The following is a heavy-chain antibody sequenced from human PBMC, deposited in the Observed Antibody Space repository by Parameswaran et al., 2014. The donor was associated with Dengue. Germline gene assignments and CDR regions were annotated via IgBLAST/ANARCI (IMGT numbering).Heavy chain of an antibody. V-gene: IGHV3-7*05. D-gene: IGHD6-13*01. Sequence: WIRQPQEGLEWVANIKQDGSEKYCVDSVKGRFTISRDNAKNSLYLQMNSLRAEDTAVYYCARDAPNYSSSWTGYFDYWGQGTLVTVSS. CDR3: ARDAPNYSSSWTGYFDY. J-gene: IGHJ4*02. CDR2: IKQDGSEK.